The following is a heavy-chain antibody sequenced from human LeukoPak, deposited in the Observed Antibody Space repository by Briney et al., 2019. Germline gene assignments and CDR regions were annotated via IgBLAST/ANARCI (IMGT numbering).Heavy chain of an antibody. Sequence: GGSLRLSCAASGFTFSSYAMSWVRQAPGKGLEWVSAISGSGDSTYYADSVKGRFTISRDNAKNSLYLQMNSLRAEDTAVYYCARVKYSSGWYDYFDYWGQGTLVTVSS. CDR1: GFTFSSYA. J-gene: IGHJ4*02. CDR2: ISGSGDST. D-gene: IGHD6-19*01. V-gene: IGHV3-23*01. CDR3: ARVKYSSGWYDYFDY.